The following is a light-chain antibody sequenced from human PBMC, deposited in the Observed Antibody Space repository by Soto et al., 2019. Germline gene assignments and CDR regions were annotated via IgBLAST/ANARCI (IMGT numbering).Light chain of an antibody. V-gene: IGKV1-17*01. CDR2: DAS. Sequence: DIQMTQSPSSLSASVGDRVTITCRASQGIRSGLGWYQQKPGKAPNRLIYDASSLQSGVPSRFSGSGSGTEFTLTISSLQPEDFATYYCLQYNSYPWTFGQGTKVEIK. J-gene: IGKJ1*01. CDR1: QGIRSG. CDR3: LQYNSYPWT.